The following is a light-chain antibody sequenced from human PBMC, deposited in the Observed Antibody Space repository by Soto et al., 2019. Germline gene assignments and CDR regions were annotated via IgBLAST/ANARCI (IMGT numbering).Light chain of an antibody. J-gene: IGKJ5*01. CDR1: QDITSD. CDR2: AAS. CDR3: QQVNNYPLP. Sequence: DIQLTQSPSFLSASVGDRVTITCRASQDITSDLGWYQQKPGKAPKLLIHAASTLQSGVPSRFSGSGSGTEFHLTISLLQPEDFANYYCQQVNNYPLPFGQGTRLEIK. V-gene: IGKV1-9*01.